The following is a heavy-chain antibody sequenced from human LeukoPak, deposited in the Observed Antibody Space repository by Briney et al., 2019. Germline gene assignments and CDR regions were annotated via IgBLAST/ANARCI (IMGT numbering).Heavy chain of an antibody. CDR1: GFTFSSYW. Sequence: RGSLRLSCAASGFTFSSYWMSWGGQAPGEGLEWVANIKQEGSEKYYVDSVKGRFTVSRDNSKNTLYLQVNSLRAEDTAVYYCAKDGSSRWYYGMDVWGQGTTVIVSS. D-gene: IGHD6-13*01. CDR2: IKQEGSEK. V-gene: IGHV3-7*01. CDR3: AKDGSSRWYYGMDV. J-gene: IGHJ6*02.